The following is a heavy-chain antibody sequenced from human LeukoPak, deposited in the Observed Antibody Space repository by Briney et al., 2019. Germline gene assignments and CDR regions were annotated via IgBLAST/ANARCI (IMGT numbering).Heavy chain of an antibody. CDR1: GFTFSSYW. V-gene: IGHV3-7*01. J-gene: IGHJ3*02. CDR2: IKQDGSEK. CDR3: ARDEGWDPNAFDI. D-gene: IGHD1-26*01. Sequence: GGSLRLSCAASGFTFSSYWMSWVRQAPGKGLEWVANIKQDGSEKYYVDSVKGRLTISRDNAKNSLYLQMNSLRAEDTAVYYCARDEGWDPNAFDIWGQGTMVTVSS.